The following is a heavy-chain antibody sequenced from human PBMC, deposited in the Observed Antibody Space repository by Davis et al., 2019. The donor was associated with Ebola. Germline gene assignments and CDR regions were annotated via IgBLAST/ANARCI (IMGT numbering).Heavy chain of an antibody. CDR3: AKLRSHDYSDSSDDFYLDL. Sequence: GESLKISRVASGFTFTTSTMHWVRQAPGKGLEWVALISSDGSKEYYADSVEGRFTISKDNSKNTLYLHMNALTAEDTALYYCAKLRSHDYSDSSDDFYLDLWGRGTLVTVSS. CDR1: GFTFTTST. D-gene: IGHD1-26*01. J-gene: IGHJ2*01. CDR2: ISSDGSKE. V-gene: IGHV3-30*18.